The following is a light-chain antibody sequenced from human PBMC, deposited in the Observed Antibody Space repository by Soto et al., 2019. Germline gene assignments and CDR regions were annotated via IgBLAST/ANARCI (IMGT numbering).Light chain of an antibody. J-gene: IGKJ1*01. CDR1: QSISTY. V-gene: IGKV1-39*01. CDR2: GAS. Sequence: DIRLTQSPSSLSASVGDRVTISCRASQSISTYLMWYQQKPGKAPNLLSYGASGLQNGVPSRFTGSGSGTEFTLTITGLQPEDFGTYYCQQSSITPRSFGQGTKVDIK. CDR3: QQSSITPRS.